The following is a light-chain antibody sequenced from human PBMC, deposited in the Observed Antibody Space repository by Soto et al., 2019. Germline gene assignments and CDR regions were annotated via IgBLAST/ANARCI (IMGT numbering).Light chain of an antibody. CDR3: AAWDDSLSGPV. CDR2: SNN. Sequence: QSVLTQPPSASGTPGQRVTISCSGSSSNIGSNYVYWYQQLPGTAPKLLIYSNNQRPSGVPDRFSGSKSGTSASLANSGLRSEDEADYYCAAWDDSLSGPVFGGGTKVTVL. V-gene: IGLV1-47*02. CDR1: SSNIGSNY. J-gene: IGLJ3*02.